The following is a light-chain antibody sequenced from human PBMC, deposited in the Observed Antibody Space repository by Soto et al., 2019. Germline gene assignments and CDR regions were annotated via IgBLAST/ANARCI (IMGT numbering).Light chain of an antibody. CDR3: QKYDSARWT. V-gene: IGKV1-5*01. Sequence: DTQMTQSPSTLSASVGDRVTITCRASQSISSWLAWYQQKPGKAPKLLIYDASSLESGVPSRFSGSGSGTEFTLTISSLQPDDFATYYCQKYDSARWTFGQGTKVDI. CDR1: QSISSW. CDR2: DAS. J-gene: IGKJ1*01.